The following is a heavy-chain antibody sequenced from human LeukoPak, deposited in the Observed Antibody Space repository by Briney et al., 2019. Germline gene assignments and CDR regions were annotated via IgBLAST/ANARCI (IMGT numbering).Heavy chain of an antibody. CDR2: TYYSGST. CDR1: GGSIISYY. D-gene: IGHD3-10*01. Sequence: SETLSLTCTVSGGSIISYYWSWIRQPPGKGLEWIGYTYYSGSTNYNPSLKSRVAISVDTSKNQFSLKLSSVTAADTAVYYCARDYYGSGSHLDVWGQGTTVTVSS. V-gene: IGHV4-59*01. CDR3: ARDYYGSGSHLDV. J-gene: IGHJ6*02.